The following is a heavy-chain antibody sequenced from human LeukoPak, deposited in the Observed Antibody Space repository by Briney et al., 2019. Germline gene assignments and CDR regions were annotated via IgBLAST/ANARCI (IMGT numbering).Heavy chain of an antibody. CDR1: GGSISSSSYY. Sequence: SETLSLTCTVSGGSISSSSYYWGWIRQPPGRGLEWIGSIYYSGSTYYNPSLKSRVTISVDTSRNQFSLKLSSVTAADTAVYYCASSIVGASPGQHWGQGTLVTVSS. CDR3: ASSIVGASPGQH. D-gene: IGHD1-26*01. CDR2: IYYSGST. V-gene: IGHV4-39*01. J-gene: IGHJ1*01.